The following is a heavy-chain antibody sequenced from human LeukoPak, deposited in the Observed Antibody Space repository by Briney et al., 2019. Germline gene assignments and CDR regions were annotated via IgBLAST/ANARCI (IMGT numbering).Heavy chain of an antibody. J-gene: IGHJ4*02. D-gene: IGHD6-13*01. Sequence: AGGSLRLSCVASGFTFSSYWMSWVRQAPGKGLEWVANMKYDGSEKYYVDSVKGRFTISRDNAKNSLYLQMNSLRAEDTAVYYCARDIEAAGLFLDYWGQGTLVTVSS. CDR3: ARDIEAAGLFLDY. CDR1: GFTFSSYW. V-gene: IGHV3-7*01. CDR2: MKYDGSEK.